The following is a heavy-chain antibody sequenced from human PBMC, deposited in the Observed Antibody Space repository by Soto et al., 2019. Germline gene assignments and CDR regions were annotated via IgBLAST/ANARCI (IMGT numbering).Heavy chain of an antibody. J-gene: IGHJ4*02. V-gene: IGHV3-23*01. CDR2: ISGKDGST. CDR1: GITCSSDA. Sequence: GGSLRLSCAASGITCSSDAMGRVRQAPRKEMEGVSAISGKDGSTYYADSVKGRFTFSRDNSKNTLYLQMNSLRAEDTAVYYCAKALSYYDFWSGYFSPKYYFDYWGQGTLVTVSS. D-gene: IGHD3-3*01. CDR3: AKALSYYDFWSGYFSPKYYFDY.